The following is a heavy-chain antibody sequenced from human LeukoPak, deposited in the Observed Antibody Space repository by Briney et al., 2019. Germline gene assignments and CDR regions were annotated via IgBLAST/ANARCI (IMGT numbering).Heavy chain of an antibody. CDR3: ARDDTPHLYYYDSSGYYSFDY. CDR1: GGTFSSYA. CDR2: IIPIFGTA. D-gene: IGHD3-22*01. Sequence: SVKVSCKDSGGTFSSYAISWVRQAPGQGLEWMGGIIPIFGTANYAQKFQGRVTITADESTSTAYMELSSLRSEDTAVYYCARDDTPHLYYYDSSGYYSFDYWGQGTLVTVSS. V-gene: IGHV1-69*13. J-gene: IGHJ4*02.